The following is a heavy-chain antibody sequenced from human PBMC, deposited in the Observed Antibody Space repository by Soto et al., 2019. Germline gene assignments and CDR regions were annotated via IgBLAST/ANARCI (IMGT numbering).Heavy chain of an antibody. CDR2: TYYRSRWYS. CDR3: ARSEEDSDYYYYGMDV. Sequence: SQTLSLTCVGSGDTVSSNSVAWNWVRQSPSGGLEWLGRTYYRSRWYSDYAVSVRSRIDINADTSKNQVSLQLNSVTPEDTAVYYCARSEEDSDYYYYGMDVWGQGTTVTVLL. V-gene: IGHV6-1*01. CDR1: GDTVSSNSVA. D-gene: IGHD2-15*01. J-gene: IGHJ6*02.